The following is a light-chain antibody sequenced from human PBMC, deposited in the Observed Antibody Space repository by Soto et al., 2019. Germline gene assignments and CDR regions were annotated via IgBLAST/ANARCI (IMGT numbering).Light chain of an antibody. CDR2: DVS. CDR3: CSYTTSNTRQIV. J-gene: IGLJ1*01. Sequence: QSVLTQPASVXGSPGQSITISCTGTSSDVGGYNYVSWYQQHPGKAPKFMIYDVSNRSSGVSNRFSGSKSGNTASLTISGLQAEDEADYYCCSYTTSNTRQIVFGTGTKVTVL. V-gene: IGLV2-14*01. CDR1: SSDVGGYNY.